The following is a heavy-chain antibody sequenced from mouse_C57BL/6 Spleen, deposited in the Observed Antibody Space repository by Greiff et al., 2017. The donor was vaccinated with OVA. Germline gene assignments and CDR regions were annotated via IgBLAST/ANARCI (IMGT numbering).Heavy chain of an antibody. CDR3: ASLDYGYTMGY. J-gene: IGHJ4*01. CDR1: GYTFTSYT. V-gene: IGHV1-4*01. CDR2: INPRSGYT. Sequence: QVTLKESGAELARPGASVKMSCKASGYTFTSYTMHWVKQRPEQGLEWIGYINPRSGYTKYNQKFKDKATLTADKSSSTAYMQLSSLTSEDSAVYYCASLDYGYTMGYWGQGTSVTVSS. D-gene: IGHD2-4*01.